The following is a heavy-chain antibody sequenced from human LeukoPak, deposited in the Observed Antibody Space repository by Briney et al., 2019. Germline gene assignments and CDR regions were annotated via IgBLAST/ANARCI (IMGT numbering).Heavy chain of an antibody. Sequence: SQTLSLTCTVSGGSISSGSYYWSWIRQPPGKGLVWIGYIYYSGSTNYNPSLKSRVTISVDTSKYQFSLKLSSVTAADTAVYYCARGGSWPQNWFDPWGQGTLVTVSS. V-gene: IGHV4-61*01. D-gene: IGHD6-13*01. CDR3: ARGGSWPQNWFDP. CDR2: IYYSGST. J-gene: IGHJ5*02. CDR1: GGSISSGSYY.